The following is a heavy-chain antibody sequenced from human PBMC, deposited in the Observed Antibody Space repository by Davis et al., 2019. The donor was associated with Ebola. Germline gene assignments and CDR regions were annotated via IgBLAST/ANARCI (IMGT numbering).Heavy chain of an antibody. J-gene: IGHJ4*02. D-gene: IGHD3-9*01. CDR2: ISSSGSTI. Sequence: GESLKISCAASGFTFSNYYMSWIRQAPGKGLEWVSYISSSGSTIYYADSVKGRFTISRDNAKNSLYLQMNSLRAEDTAVYYCAREAYDILTGYPFDYWGQGTLVTVSS. CDR1: GFTFSNYY. V-gene: IGHV3-11*04. CDR3: AREAYDILTGYPFDY.